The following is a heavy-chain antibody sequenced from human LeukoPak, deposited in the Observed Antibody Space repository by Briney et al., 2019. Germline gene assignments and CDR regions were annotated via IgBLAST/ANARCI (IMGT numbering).Heavy chain of an antibody. CDR1: GFTFSSYE. V-gene: IGHV3-48*03. Sequence: GGSLRLSCAASGFTFSSYEMNWVRQAPGKGLEWVSYISSSGSTIYYADSVKGRFTISRDNAKNSLYLQMNSLRAEDMAVYYCARARGSRPYDYWGQGTLVTVSS. CDR2: ISSSGSTI. CDR3: ARARGSRPYDY. J-gene: IGHJ4*02. D-gene: IGHD2-15*01.